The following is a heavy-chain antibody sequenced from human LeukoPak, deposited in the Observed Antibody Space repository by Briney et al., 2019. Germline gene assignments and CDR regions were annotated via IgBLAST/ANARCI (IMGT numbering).Heavy chain of an antibody. J-gene: IGHJ4*02. Sequence: ASVKVSCKASGYSFTSNYIHWVRQAPGQGPEWMRMIYPRDGSTSYAQRFQDRVTVTRDTSTSTVHMELSGLRSEDTAVYYCARDQEGFDYWGQGTLVTVSS. V-gene: IGHV1-46*01. CDR1: GYSFTSNY. CDR2: IYPRDGST. CDR3: ARDQEGFDY.